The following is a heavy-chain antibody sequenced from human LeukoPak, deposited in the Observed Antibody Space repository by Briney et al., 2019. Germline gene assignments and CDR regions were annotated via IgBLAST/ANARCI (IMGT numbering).Heavy chain of an antibody. Sequence: GGSLRLSCGASGFTFTTHWIHWVRQAPGKGLEWVSAISGSGGSTYYADSVKGRFTISRDNSKNTLYLQMNSLRAEDTAVYYCARASRSSSPTYYYYYGMDVWGQGTTVTVSS. CDR1: GFTFTTHW. J-gene: IGHJ6*02. CDR3: ARASRSSSPTYYYYYGMDV. CDR2: ISGSGGST. D-gene: IGHD6-13*01. V-gene: IGHV3-23*01.